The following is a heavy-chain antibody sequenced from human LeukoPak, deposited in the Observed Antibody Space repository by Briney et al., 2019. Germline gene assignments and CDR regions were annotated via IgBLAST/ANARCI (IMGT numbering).Heavy chain of an antibody. D-gene: IGHD3-22*01. CDR3: VRDSFYDSTGYSYGMDV. Sequence: SQTLSLTCAISGDSVSSNSAAWNWIRQSPSRGLEWLGRTYYRSKWYNDYVVSVKGRITINADTSENQFSLQLNSVTPEDTAVYYCVRDSFYDSTGYSYGMDVWGQGTTVTVSS. V-gene: IGHV6-1*01. CDR1: GDSVSSNSAA. CDR2: TYYRSKWYN. J-gene: IGHJ6*02.